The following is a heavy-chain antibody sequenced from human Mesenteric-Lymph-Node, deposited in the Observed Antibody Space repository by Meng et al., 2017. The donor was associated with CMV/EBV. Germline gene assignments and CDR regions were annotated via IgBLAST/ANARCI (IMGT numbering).Heavy chain of an antibody. CDR2: ISGRGSST. CDR3: AKTRRLYGSGSPTPDY. D-gene: IGHD3-10*01. J-gene: IGHJ4*02. Sequence: GFTFINYAMSWVRQVPGKGLEWVSGISGRGSSTYYADSVKGRFTISRDNSKNRLYLQMNSLRAEDTAVYYCAKTRRLYGSGSPTPDYWGQGTLVTVSS. V-gene: IGHV3-23*01. CDR1: GFTFINYA.